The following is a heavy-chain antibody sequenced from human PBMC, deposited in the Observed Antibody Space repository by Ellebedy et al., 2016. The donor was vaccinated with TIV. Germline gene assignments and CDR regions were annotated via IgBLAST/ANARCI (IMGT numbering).Heavy chain of an antibody. CDR2: IDASSTTI. Sequence: GGSLRLSXATSGFTFSYYGMNWVRQAPGKGLEWVSHIDASSTTIKYADSVKGRFSSSRDNTKKSLSLQMNSLRAEDTAVYYCAKDRGGWLLGDWGQGTLVTVSS. CDR1: GFTFSYYG. D-gene: IGHD5-24*01. V-gene: IGHV3-48*04. CDR3: AKDRGGWLLGD. J-gene: IGHJ4*02.